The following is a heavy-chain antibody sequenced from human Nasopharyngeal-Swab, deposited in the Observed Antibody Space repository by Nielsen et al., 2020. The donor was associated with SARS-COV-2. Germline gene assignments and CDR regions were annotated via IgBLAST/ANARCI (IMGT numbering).Heavy chain of an antibody. CDR3: ARGITIFGVDPVGY. J-gene: IGHJ4*02. CDR1: GFTFSSYS. V-gene: IGHV3-21*04. D-gene: IGHD3-3*01. CDR2: ISSSSSYI. Sequence: GGSLRLSCAASGFTFSSYSMNWDRQAPGKGLEWVSSISSSSSYIYYADSVKGRFTISRDNAKNSLYLQMNSLRAEDTAVYYCARGITIFGVDPVGYWGQGTLVTVSS.